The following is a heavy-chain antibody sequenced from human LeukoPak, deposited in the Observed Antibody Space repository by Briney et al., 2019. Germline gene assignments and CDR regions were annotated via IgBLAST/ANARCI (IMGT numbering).Heavy chain of an antibody. J-gene: IGHJ4*02. CDR2: ISSSGNTI. Sequence: PGGPLRLSCAASGFSFSDYYMSWIRQAPGKGLEWVSYISSSGNTIYYADSLKGRFTISRDNANNSLYLQMNSLRAEDTAVYYCARDPYDGYRYFDYWGQGTLVTVSS. V-gene: IGHV3-11*01. D-gene: IGHD5-24*01. CDR1: GFSFSDYY. CDR3: ARDPYDGYRYFDY.